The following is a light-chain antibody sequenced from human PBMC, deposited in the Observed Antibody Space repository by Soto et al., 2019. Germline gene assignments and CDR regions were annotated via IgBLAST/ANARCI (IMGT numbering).Light chain of an antibody. V-gene: IGKV1-6*01. Sequence: AIQMTQSPSSLSASVGDRVTITCRASQGIRNDLGWYQQKPGRAPKLLIYAASTLQSGVPTRFSGRGSGTDCTLTISSLQPEDFATYYCLQDYNFPRTFGQGTRVEIK. CDR1: QGIRND. CDR3: LQDYNFPRT. J-gene: IGKJ1*01. CDR2: AAS.